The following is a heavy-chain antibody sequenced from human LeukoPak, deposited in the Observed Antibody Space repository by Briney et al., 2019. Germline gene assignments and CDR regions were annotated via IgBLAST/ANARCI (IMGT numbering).Heavy chain of an antibody. D-gene: IGHD3-9*01. CDR3: ARDHFDDNYFDY. J-gene: IGHJ4*02. V-gene: IGHV3-30-3*01. Sequence: PGGSLRLSCAASGFTFSSYAMHWVRQAPGKGLEWVAVISYDGSNKYYADSVKGRFTISRDNSKNTLYLQMNSLRAEDTAVYYCARDHFDDNYFDYWGQGTLVTVSS. CDR1: GFTFSSYA. CDR2: ISYDGSNK.